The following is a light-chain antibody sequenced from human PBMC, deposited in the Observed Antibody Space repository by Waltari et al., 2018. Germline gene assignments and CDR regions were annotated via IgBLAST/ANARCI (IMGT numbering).Light chain of an antibody. CDR1: SSDVGGYNS. J-gene: IGLJ1*01. V-gene: IGLV2-11*01. Sequence: QSALTQPRSVSGSPGQSVTISCPGPSSDVGGYNSVSWYQQYPGKAPKLMIYDVTYRPSGVPDRFSGSKSGNTASLTISGLQAEDEADYYCCSYAGNDVFGTGTKVTVL. CDR3: CSYAGNDV. CDR2: DVT.